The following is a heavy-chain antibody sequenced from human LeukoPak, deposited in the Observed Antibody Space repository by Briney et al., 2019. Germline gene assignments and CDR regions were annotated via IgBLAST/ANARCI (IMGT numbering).Heavy chain of an antibody. Sequence: PGGSQRLSCAASGFTVSSNYMSWIRQAPGKGLEWVSVIYSGGSTYYADSVKGRFTISRDNSKNTLYLQMNSLRAEDTAVYYCATALPRFLGYYYYYGMDVWGQGTTVTVSS. V-gene: IGHV3-53*01. J-gene: IGHJ6*02. CDR3: ATALPRFLGYYYYYGMDV. CDR1: GFTVSSNY. D-gene: IGHD3-3*01. CDR2: IYSGGST.